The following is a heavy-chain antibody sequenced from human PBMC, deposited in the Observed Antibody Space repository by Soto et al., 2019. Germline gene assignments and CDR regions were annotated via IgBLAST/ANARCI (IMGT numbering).Heavy chain of an antibody. Sequence: PGESLKISCKGSGYSFTSYWIGWVRQMPGKGLEWMGIIYPGDSDTRYSPSFQGQVTISADKSINTAYLQWSSLKASDTAMYYCARAKVDTAMVRGRYDYYYGMDVWGQGTTVTVSS. CDR3: ARAKVDTAMVRGRYDYYYGMDV. J-gene: IGHJ6*02. D-gene: IGHD5-18*01. CDR1: GYSFTSYW. V-gene: IGHV5-51*01. CDR2: IYPGDSDT.